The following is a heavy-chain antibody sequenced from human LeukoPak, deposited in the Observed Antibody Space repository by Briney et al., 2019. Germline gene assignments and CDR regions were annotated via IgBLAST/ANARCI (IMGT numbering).Heavy chain of an antibody. CDR1: GGSISSYY. Sequence: SETLSLTCTVSGGSISSYYWNWIRQPPGKGLEWIGSISYSGSTNYNPSLESRVTISVDTSKNQISLKLSSVTAADTAIYYCARAPERWYSYGSYTYHYMDVWGRGTTVTVSS. J-gene: IGHJ6*03. D-gene: IGHD3-10*01. CDR2: ISYSGST. V-gene: IGHV4-59*01. CDR3: ARAPERWYSYGSYTYHYMDV.